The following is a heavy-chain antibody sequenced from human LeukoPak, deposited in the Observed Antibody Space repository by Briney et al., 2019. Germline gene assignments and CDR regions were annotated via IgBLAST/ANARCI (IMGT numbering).Heavy chain of an antibody. CDR3: ARDYDFWSGYSPGWFDP. V-gene: IGHV1-2*02. CDR1: GYTFTGYY. J-gene: IGHJ5*02. Sequence: GASVKVSCKASGYTFTGYYMHWVRQAPGQGLEWMGWINPNSGGTNYAQKFQGRVTMTRDTSISTAYMELSRLRSDDTAVYYCARDYDFWSGYSPGWFDPWGQGTLVTVSS. CDR2: INPNSGGT. D-gene: IGHD3-3*01.